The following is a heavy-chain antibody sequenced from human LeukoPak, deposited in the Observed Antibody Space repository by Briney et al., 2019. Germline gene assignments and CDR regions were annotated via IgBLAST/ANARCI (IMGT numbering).Heavy chain of an antibody. CDR1: GFTFSSYG. Sequence: PGGSLRLSCAASGFTFSSYGMNWVRQAPGKGLEWVSYISSGSTTIYYADSVKGRFTISRDNSKNTLYLQMNSLRAEDTAVYYCARGSSTSLFDYWGQGTLVTVSS. J-gene: IGHJ4*02. D-gene: IGHD6-6*01. V-gene: IGHV3-48*01. CDR2: ISSGSTTI. CDR3: ARGSSTSLFDY.